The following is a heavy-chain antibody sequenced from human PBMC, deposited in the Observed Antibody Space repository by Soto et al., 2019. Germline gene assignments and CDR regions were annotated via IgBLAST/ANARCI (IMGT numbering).Heavy chain of an antibody. J-gene: IGHJ4*02. D-gene: IGHD2-15*01. CDR1: GFTFSSYA. Sequence: PWGSLRLSCAASGFTFSSYAMSWVRQAPGKGLEWVSAISGSGGSTYYADSVKGRFTISRDNSKNTLYLQMNSLRAEDTAVYYCAKGRYCSGGSCYSVLDYWGQGTLVKVSS. CDR2: ISGSGGST. CDR3: AKGRYCSGGSCYSVLDY. V-gene: IGHV3-23*01.